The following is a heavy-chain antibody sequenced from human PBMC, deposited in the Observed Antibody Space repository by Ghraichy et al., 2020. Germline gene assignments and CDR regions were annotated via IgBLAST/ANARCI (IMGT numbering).Heavy chain of an antibody. J-gene: IGHJ3*02. V-gene: IGHV1-24*01. CDR2: SDPEDGET. CDR3: ATVHHDSAFKN. D-gene: IGHD2-21*02. CDR1: GYTLTELS. Sequence: ASVKVSCKVSGYTLTELSMHWVRQTPGGGLEWMGGSDPEDGETNYAQKFQGRVSMTEDTSTDTAYMELSSLGSEDTAVYYCATVHHDSAFKNWGQGTVVVVSS.